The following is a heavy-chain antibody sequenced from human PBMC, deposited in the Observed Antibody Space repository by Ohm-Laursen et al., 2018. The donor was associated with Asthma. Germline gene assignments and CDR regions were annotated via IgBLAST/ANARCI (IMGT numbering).Heavy chain of an antibody. J-gene: IGHJ4*02. CDR1: GFTVSSSY. CDR2: IYSGGTT. D-gene: IGHD3-3*01. CDR3: AKDVQSYYDFWSGPDY. V-gene: IGHV3-53*05. Sequence: SLRLSCAASGFTVSSSYMSWVRQAPGKGLEWVSVIYSGGTTYYADSVKGRFTISRDNSKNTLYLQMNSLRAEDTAVYYCAKDVQSYYDFWSGPDYWGQGTLVTVSS.